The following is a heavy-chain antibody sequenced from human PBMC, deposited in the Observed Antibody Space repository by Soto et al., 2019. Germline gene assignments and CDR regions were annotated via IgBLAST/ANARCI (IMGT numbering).Heavy chain of an antibody. J-gene: IGHJ6*02. Sequence: QVQLVESGGGVVQPGRSLRLSCAASGFTFSSYGMHWVRQAPGEGLEWVAVIWYDGCNKYYADSVKGRFTISRDNSKNPLYLQMHSLRAEDTAVYYCARDPVGNSRYWYYCMDVWGQGTTVTVAS. CDR1: GFTFSSYG. CDR2: IWYDGCNK. V-gene: IGHV3-33*01. CDR3: ARDPVGNSRYWYYCMDV. D-gene: IGHD6-13*01.